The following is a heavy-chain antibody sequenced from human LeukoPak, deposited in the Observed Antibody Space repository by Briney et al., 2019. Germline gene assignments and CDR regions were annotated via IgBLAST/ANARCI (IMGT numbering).Heavy chain of an antibody. Sequence: SETLSLTCAVSGYSISSGYYWGWIRQPPGKGLEWIGSIYTSGSTNYNPSLQSRVSISVDTSENQFSLKLSSVTAADTAVYYCARHSYYYDSSAYYYYFDYWGQGTLVTVSS. CDR3: ARHSYYYDSSAYYYYFDY. J-gene: IGHJ4*02. D-gene: IGHD3-22*01. CDR1: GYSISSGYY. CDR2: IYTSGST. V-gene: IGHV4-38-2*01.